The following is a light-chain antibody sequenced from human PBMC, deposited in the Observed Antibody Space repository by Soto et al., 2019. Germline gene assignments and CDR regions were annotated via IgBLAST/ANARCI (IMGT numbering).Light chain of an antibody. CDR1: SSNIATNY. CDR2: RND. CDR3: STWDDSLSGVV. V-gene: IGLV1-47*01. J-gene: IGLJ2*01. Sequence: LTQPPSASGTPGQSVTISCSGSSSNIATNYVYWYQHLPGAAPKLLIYRNDQRPSWVPDRFSGSKSGTSASLAISGLRSEDEAGYYCSTWDDSLSGVVFGGGTKVTVL.